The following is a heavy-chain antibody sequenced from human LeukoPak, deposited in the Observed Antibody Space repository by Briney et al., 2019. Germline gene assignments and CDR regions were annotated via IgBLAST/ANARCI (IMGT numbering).Heavy chain of an antibody. CDR2: INHSGST. D-gene: IGHD3-22*01. V-gene: IGHV4-34*01. CDR3: ASRRKYYYDSSGYGY. Sequence: SETLSLTCAVYGGSFSGYYWSWIRQPPGKGLEWIGEINHSGSTNYNPSLKSRVTISVDTSKNQFSLKLSSVTAADTAVYYCASRRKYYYDSSGYGYWGQGTLVTVSS. J-gene: IGHJ4*02. CDR1: GGSFSGYY.